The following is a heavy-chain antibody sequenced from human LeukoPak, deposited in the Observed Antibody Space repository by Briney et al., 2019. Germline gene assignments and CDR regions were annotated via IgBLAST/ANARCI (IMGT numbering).Heavy chain of an antibody. V-gene: IGHV3-48*03. Sequence: GGYLRRYCAASGFTFSSYEMNWVRQAPGQGLEWVSYISSSGSTIYYADSVKGRFTISRDNAKNSLYLQMNSLRAEDTAVYYCARTDIGDWGYFDYWGQGTLVTVSS. J-gene: IGHJ4*02. CDR1: GFTFSSYE. CDR3: ARTDIGDWGYFDY. D-gene: IGHD3/OR15-3a*01. CDR2: ISSSGSTI.